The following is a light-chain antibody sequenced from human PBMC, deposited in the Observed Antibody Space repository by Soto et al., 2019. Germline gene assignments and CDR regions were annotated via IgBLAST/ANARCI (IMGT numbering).Light chain of an antibody. V-gene: IGLV1-40*01. Sequence: QSVLTQPPSVSEAPGQRVTISCTGSSSNIGAGYEAHWYQQVPGTAPKLLIYENNNRPSGVPDRFSGSKSGTSASLAITGLQAEDEAEYYCQSYDSSLSGYGFGTGTKGTVL. CDR2: ENN. CDR3: QSYDSSLSGYG. CDR1: SSNIGAGYE. J-gene: IGLJ1*01.